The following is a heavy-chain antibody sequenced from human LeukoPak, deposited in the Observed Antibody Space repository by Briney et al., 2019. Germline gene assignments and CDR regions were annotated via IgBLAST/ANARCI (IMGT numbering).Heavy chain of an antibody. CDR1: GGSFSIYY. CDR2: INHSGST. V-gene: IGHV4-34*01. D-gene: IGHD6-6*01. CDR3: ARGLYSPISIAVRSNGMDV. J-gene: IGHJ6*02. Sequence: SENLSLTCAVYGGSFSIYYWSWIRQPPGKGLEWIGEINHSGSTNYNPSLKSRVTISVDTSKSQFSLKLSSVTAADTAVYYCARGLYSPISIAVRSNGMDVWGQGTTFTASS.